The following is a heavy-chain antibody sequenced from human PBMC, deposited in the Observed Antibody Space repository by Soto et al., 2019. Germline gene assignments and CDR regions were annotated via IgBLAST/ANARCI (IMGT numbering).Heavy chain of an antibody. D-gene: IGHD3-22*01. Sequence: SETLSLTCTVSGGSISPYFWSWIRQPAGKGLEWIGRIYFSGSTHYEPSFKSRVTMSVDTSKKQFTLKMRFMTAADTAVYYCARGGGYFDSSGSGVYHYYGVDVWGQGTTVTVSS. CDR1: GGSISPYF. CDR3: ARGGGYFDSSGSGVYHYYGVDV. J-gene: IGHJ6*02. CDR2: IYFSGST. V-gene: IGHV4-4*07.